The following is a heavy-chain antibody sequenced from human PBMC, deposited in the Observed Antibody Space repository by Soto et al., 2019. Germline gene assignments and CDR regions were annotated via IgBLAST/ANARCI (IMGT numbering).Heavy chain of an antibody. J-gene: IGHJ6*02. CDR2: VYYNGST. CDR3: ARQSEYSYGLGYYYYGMDV. Sequence: SETLSLTCTVSGGSINLYYWSWIRQSPGKGLEWIGYVYYNGSTTYNPSLKSRVTISLDTSKNQFSLRLSSVTAADTAMYYCARQSEYSYGLGYYYYGMDVWGQGTTVTVSS. CDR1: GGSINLYY. D-gene: IGHD5-18*01. V-gene: IGHV4-59*08.